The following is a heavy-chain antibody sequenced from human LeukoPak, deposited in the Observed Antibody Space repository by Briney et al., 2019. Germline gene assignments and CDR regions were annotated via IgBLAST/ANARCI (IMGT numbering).Heavy chain of an antibody. Sequence: GASVKVSCKASGYTFTGYYMHWVRQAPGQGLEWMGRINPNSGGTNYAQKFQGRVTMTRDTSISTACMELSRLRSDDTAVYYCARDDYSSGYYLDYWGQGTLVTVSS. CDR1: GYTFTGYY. CDR3: ARDDYSSGYYLDY. J-gene: IGHJ4*02. CDR2: INPNSGGT. D-gene: IGHD3-22*01. V-gene: IGHV1-2*06.